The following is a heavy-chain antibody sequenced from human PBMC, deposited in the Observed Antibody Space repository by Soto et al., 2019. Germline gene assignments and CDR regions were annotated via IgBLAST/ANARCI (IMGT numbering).Heavy chain of an antibody. D-gene: IGHD3-22*01. Sequence: PGGSLRLSCAASGFTFSNAWMNWVRQAPGKGLEWVGRIKSKTDGGTTDYAAPVKGRFTISRDDSKNTLYLQMNSLKTEDTAVNHCTTDLVITMIVVVIESGAFDIWGQGTMVTVSS. J-gene: IGHJ3*02. CDR2: IKSKTDGGTT. CDR3: TTDLVITMIVVVIESGAFDI. V-gene: IGHV3-15*07. CDR1: GFTFSNAW.